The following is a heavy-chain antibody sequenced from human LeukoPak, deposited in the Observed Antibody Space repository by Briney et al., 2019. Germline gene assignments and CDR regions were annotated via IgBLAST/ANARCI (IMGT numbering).Heavy chain of an antibody. CDR3: ARGCIAAVPYYFDY. J-gene: IGHJ4*02. CDR2: SYYSGST. D-gene: IGHD6-13*01. V-gene: IGHV4-59*12. CDR1: GGSISSYY. Sequence: SETLSLTCTVSGGSISSYYWSWIRQPPGKGLEWIGYSYYSGSTNYNPSLKSRVTISVDTSKNQFSLKLSSVTAADTAVYYCARGCIAAVPYYFDYWGQGTLVTVSS.